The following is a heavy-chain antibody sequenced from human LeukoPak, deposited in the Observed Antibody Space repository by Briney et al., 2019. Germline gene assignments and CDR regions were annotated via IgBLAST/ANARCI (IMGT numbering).Heavy chain of an antibody. D-gene: IGHD4-23*01. CDR3: ARLNGGN. CDR2: IDYSAST. V-gene: IGHV4-59*08. J-gene: IGHJ4*02. Sequence: SETLSLTCTVSGRSISSYYWSWIRQPPGKGLEWIGYIDYSASTAYNPSLNGRVAVSVDTSKNQFSLKLRSVTAADTAVYYCARLNGGNWGPGILVTVSS. CDR1: GRSISSYY.